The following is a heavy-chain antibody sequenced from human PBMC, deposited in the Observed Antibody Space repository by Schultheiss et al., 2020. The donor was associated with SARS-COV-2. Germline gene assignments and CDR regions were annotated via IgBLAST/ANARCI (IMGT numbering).Heavy chain of an antibody. CDR2: INHSGST. D-gene: IGHD4-17*01. J-gene: IGHJ5*02. V-gene: IGHV4-34*01. Sequence: SETLSLTCTVSGGSISSYYWSWIRQPPGKGLEWIGEINHSGSTNYNPSLKSRVTISVDTSKNQFSLKLSSVTAADTAVYYCARMTTVTTPYWFDPWGQGTLVTVSS. CDR3: ARMTTVTTPYWFDP. CDR1: GGSISSYY.